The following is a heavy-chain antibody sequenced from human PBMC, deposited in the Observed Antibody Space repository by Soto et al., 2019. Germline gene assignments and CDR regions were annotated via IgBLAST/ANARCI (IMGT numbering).Heavy chain of an antibody. CDR2: ISAYNGNT. V-gene: IGHV1-18*01. CDR1: GYTFTNFG. Sequence: QVQLVQSGAEVKKPRASVKVSCKASGYTFTNFGISWVRQAPGQGLEWMGWISAYNGNTNYSQNFQGRVTMTSDTSTSTAYSELRSLISDGTAVYYWARGGTPFDYCGQGTLVTVSS. CDR3: ARGGTPFDY. J-gene: IGHJ4*02. D-gene: IGHD2-15*01.